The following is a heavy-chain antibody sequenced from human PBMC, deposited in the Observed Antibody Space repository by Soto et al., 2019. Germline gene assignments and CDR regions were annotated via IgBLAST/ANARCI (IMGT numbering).Heavy chain of an antibody. D-gene: IGHD3-3*01. J-gene: IGHJ6*02. CDR1: GGSFSGYY. V-gene: IGHV4-34*01. CDR2: INHSGST. Sequence: SETLSLACAVYGGSFSGYYWSWIRQPPGKGLAWLGEINHSGSTNYNPSLKSRVTISVDTSKNQFSLKLSSVTAADTAVYYCARTPEYYDFWSGYYTHYDYYGMDVWGQGTTVTVSS. CDR3: ARTPEYYDFWSGYYTHYDYYGMDV.